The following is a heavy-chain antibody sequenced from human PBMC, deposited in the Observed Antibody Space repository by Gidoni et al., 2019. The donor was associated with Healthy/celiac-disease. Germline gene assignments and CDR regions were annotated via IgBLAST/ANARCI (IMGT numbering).Heavy chain of an antibody. CDR3: ARQTETVAVASDAFDI. V-gene: IGHV4-34*01. CDR1: GGSFSGYY. J-gene: IGHJ3*02. Sequence: QVQLQQWGAGLLKPSETLSLTCAVYGGSFSGYYWSWIRQPPGKGLEWIGEINHSGSTNYTPSLKSRVTISVDTSKNQFSLKLSSVTAADTAVYYCARQTETVAVASDAFDIWGQGTMVTVSS. D-gene: IGHD6-19*01. CDR2: INHSGST.